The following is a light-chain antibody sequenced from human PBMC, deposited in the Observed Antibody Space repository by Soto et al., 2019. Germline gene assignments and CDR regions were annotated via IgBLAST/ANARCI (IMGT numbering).Light chain of an antibody. Sequence: QSVLTQPPSTSGTPGQSVTISCSGSTSNIGSNTVNWYQHLTGTAPKLLIHSDNQRPSGVPDRFSGSKSGASASLAISGLRSEDEADYYCSTWDDSLNSWVFGGGTKVTVL. CDR2: SDN. V-gene: IGLV1-44*01. CDR3: STWDDSLNSWV. J-gene: IGLJ3*02. CDR1: TSNIGSNT.